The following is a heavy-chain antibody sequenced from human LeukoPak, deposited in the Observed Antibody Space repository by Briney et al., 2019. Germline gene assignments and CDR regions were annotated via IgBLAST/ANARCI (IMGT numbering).Heavy chain of an antibody. CDR3: ARHLIVGATEGAFDI. J-gene: IGHJ3*02. CDR2: IYSGGST. CDR1: GFTVSSNY. V-gene: IGHV3-66*02. D-gene: IGHD1-26*01. Sequence: PPGGSLRLSCAASGFTVSSNYMNWVRQAPGKGLEWVSVIYSGGSTYYADSVKGRFTISRDNSKNTLYLQMNSLRAEDTAVYYCARHLIVGATEGAFDIWGQGTMVTVSS.